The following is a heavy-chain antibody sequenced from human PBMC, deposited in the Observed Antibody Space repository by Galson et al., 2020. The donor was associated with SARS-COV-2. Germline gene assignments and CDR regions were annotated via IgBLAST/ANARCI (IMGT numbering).Heavy chain of an antibody. J-gene: IGHJ4*02. CDR1: GSISSYY. CDR2: IYTGGTT. Sequence: SETLSLTCLVSGSISSYYCNWIRQPAGKGLEWIGRIYTGGTTNYNPSLKSRVTMSVDTSKNHFSLKLNSVTAADTAVYYCARGPIAAAGNYFDYWGQGILVTVSS. CDR3: ARGPIAAAGNYFDY. D-gene: IGHD6-13*01. V-gene: IGHV4-4*07.